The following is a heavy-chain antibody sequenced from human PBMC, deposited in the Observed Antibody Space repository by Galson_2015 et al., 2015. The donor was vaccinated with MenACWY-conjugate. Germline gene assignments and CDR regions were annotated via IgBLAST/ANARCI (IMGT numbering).Heavy chain of an antibody. CDR3: ASLGYCSSTSCYTSYYYYYMDV. CDR2: IIPIFGTA. D-gene: IGHD2-2*02. Sequence: SVKVSCKASGGTFSSYAISWVRQAPGQGLEWMGGIIPIFGTANYAQKFQGRVTITPDESTSTAYMELSSLRSKDTAVYYCASLGYCSSTSCYTSYYYYYMDVWGKGTTVTVSS. V-gene: IGHV1-69*13. CDR1: GGTFSSYA. J-gene: IGHJ6*03.